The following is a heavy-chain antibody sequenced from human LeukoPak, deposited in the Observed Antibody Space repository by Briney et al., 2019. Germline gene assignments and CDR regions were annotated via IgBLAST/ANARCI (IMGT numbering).Heavy chain of an antibody. CDR3: ARYERVGYCSGGSCGGVY. Sequence: SETLSLTCTVSGGSISSGSYYWSWIRQPPGKGLEWIGYIYHSGSTYYNPSLKSRVTISVDRSKNQFSLKLSSVTAADTAVYYCARYERVGYCSGGSCGGVYWGQGTLVTVSS. CDR2: IYHSGST. J-gene: IGHJ4*02. CDR1: GGSISSGSYY. V-gene: IGHV4-30-2*01. D-gene: IGHD2-15*01.